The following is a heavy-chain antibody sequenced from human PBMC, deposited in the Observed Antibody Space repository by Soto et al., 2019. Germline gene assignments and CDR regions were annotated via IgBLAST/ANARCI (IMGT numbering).Heavy chain of an antibody. Sequence: SETLSHTCAFYGGSFSGYYWSWIRQPTGKGLEWIGEINHSGSTNYNPSLKSRVTISVDTSKNQFSLKLSSVTAADTAVYYCARGRVTYGDYDFRMMTTDFDYWGQGTLVTVSS. CDR2: INHSGST. J-gene: IGHJ4*02. CDR3: ARGRVTYGDYDFRMMTTDFDY. V-gene: IGHV4-34*01. D-gene: IGHD4-17*01. CDR1: GGSFSGYY.